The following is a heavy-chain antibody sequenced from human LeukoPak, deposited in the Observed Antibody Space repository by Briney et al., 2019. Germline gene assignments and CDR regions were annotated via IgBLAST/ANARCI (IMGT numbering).Heavy chain of an antibody. V-gene: IGHV3-23*01. D-gene: IGHD2/OR15-2a*01. CDR1: GFTFNSYA. J-gene: IGHJ4*02. Sequence: GGSLRLSCAASGFTFNSYAMSWVRQAPGKGLEWVSTISGSGGGTYYADSVKGRFTISRDNSKNTLYLHMNSLRAEDTAVYYCAKAFSGSLFDYWGQGTLVTVSS. CDR2: ISGSGGGT. CDR3: AKAFSGSLFDY.